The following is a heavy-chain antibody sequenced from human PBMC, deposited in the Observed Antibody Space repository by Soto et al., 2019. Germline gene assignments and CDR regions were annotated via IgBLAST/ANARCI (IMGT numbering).Heavy chain of an antibody. J-gene: IGHJ4*02. D-gene: IGHD5-18*01. CDR1: GFAFSDSA. Sequence: EVQLVESGGGLVQPGGSLKLSCAASGFAFSDSAMHWVRQASGKGLEWSGRIRGKRGKDGKAYAASVKGRFTISRDDSKTTTYLQMNSLKIEDTAVYYCTRRRDWTAVDPLDYWGQGTLVTVSS. V-gene: IGHV3-73*02. CDR3: TRRRDWTAVDPLDY. CDR2: IRGKRGKDGK.